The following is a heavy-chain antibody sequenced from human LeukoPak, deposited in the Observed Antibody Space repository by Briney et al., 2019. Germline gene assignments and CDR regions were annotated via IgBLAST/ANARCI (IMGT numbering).Heavy chain of an antibody. CDR2: ISSSSSYI. V-gene: IGHV3-21*01. CDR1: GFTFSSYS. J-gene: IGHJ4*02. D-gene: IGHD4-17*01. Sequence: GGSLRLSCAASGFTFSSYSMNWVRQAPGKGLEWVSSISSSSSYIYYADSVKGRFTISGDNAKNSLYLQMNSLRAEDTAVYYCARGAHLGYGDYVIDYWGQGTLVTVSS. CDR3: ARGAHLGYGDYVIDY.